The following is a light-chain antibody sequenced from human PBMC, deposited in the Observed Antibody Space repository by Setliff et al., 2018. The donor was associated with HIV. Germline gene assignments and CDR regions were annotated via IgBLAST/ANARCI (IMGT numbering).Light chain of an antibody. CDR3: SSYTGRSTFV. CDR2: RNN. V-gene: IGLV1-44*01. CDR1: SSNIGSSI. J-gene: IGLJ1*01. Sequence: QSVLTQPPSASGTPGQRVTISCSGSSSNIGSSIVNWYQHLPGTAPKLLIYRNNQRPSGVPDRFSGSKSGTSASLAISGLQSEDEADYHCSSYTGRSTFVFGTGTKGTVL.